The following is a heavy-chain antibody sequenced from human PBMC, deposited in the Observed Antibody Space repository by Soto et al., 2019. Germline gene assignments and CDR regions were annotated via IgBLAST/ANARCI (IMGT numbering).Heavy chain of an antibody. V-gene: IGHV1-18*01. CDR3: ARDSAAGLDDY. D-gene: IGHD6-13*01. J-gene: IGHJ4*02. CDR1: GYTFTSYG. Sequence: QVQLVQSGAEVKNPGASVTVSCKASGYTFTSYGISWVRQATGQWLEWMGWSSAYNGNTNYVKKFQGCVTMTTDTSTSTAYRELMSLRSDDTAVYYCARDSAAGLDDYWGQGTLSTVSS. CDR2: SSAYNGNT.